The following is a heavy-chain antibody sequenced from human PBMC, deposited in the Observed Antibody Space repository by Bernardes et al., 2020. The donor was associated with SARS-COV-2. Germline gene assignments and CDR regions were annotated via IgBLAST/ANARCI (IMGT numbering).Heavy chain of an antibody. CDR2: IFHSGTT. CDR1: GASISASVW. Sequence: TLSLTCAVSGASISASVWWTWVRQSPGEGLEWIGEIFHSGTTNYNPSLNSRVTISVDKSNNQFSLRLTSVTAADTALYFCATKTWGSSLFRTSFDSWGQGTLVNVSS. J-gene: IGHJ5*01. D-gene: IGHD6-13*01. V-gene: IGHV4-4*01. CDR3: ATKTWGSSLFRTSFDS.